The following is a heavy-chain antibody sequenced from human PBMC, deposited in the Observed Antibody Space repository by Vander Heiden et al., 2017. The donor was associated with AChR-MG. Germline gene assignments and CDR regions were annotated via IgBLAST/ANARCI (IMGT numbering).Heavy chain of an antibody. CDR1: GFGFSDSA. CDR3: AKDIQLTY. Sequence: EVQLLESGGGLVQPGGSLRLSCAASGFGFSDSAMSWVRQAPGKGLEWVSLISAGGGSTFYRDSVKGRFAISRDDSKKTVSLQMNTLRADDTAIYYCAKDIQLTYWGQGILVTVSS. CDR2: ISAGGGST. D-gene: IGHD4-4*01. V-gene: IGHV3-23*01. J-gene: IGHJ4*02.